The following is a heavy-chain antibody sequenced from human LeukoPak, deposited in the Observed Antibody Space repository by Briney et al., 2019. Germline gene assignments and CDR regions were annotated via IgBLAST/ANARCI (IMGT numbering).Heavy chain of an antibody. CDR2: ISGSGGST. V-gene: IGHV3-23*01. CDR1: GFTFSACT. J-gene: IGHJ4*02. D-gene: IGHD4-11*01. Sequence: GGSLRLSCAASGFTFSACTLSWVRQAPGKGLEWVSAISGSGGSTYYADSVKGRFTISRDNSKNTLYLQMNSLRAEDTAVYYCAKSDYSNYNPDYWGQGTLVTVSS. CDR3: AKSDYSNYNPDY.